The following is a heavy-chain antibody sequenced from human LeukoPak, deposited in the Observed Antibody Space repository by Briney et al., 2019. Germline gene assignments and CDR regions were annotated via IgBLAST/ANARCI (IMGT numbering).Heavy chain of an antibody. CDR1: GGSISSSSYY. V-gene: IGHV4-39*01. Sequence: PSETLSLTCTVSGGSISSSSYYWGWIRQPPGKGLEWIGIIYYRGSTYYNPSLKSRVTISVDTSKNQFSLKLSSVTAADTAVYYCARHGGSYAYWGQGTLVTVSS. J-gene: IGHJ4*02. CDR3: ARHGGSYAY. D-gene: IGHD1-26*01. CDR2: IYYRGST.